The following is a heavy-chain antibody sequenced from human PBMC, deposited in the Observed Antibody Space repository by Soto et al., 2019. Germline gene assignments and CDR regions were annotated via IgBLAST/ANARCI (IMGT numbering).Heavy chain of an antibody. D-gene: IGHD6-13*01. Sequence: QVQLQESDPGLVKPSETLSLTCTVSGDSISSYYWSWIRQPPGKGLEWIGYIYYSGSTHYNPSLKSRVTISVDTSKNQFSLNLSSVTAADTAVYYCARHLWVGTSWYLGALDIWGQGTMVTVSS. V-gene: IGHV4-59*08. CDR2: IYYSGST. CDR3: ARHLWVGTSWYLGALDI. CDR1: GDSISSYY. J-gene: IGHJ3*02.